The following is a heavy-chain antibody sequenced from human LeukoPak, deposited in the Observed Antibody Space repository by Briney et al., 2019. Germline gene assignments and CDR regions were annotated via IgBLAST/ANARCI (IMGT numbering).Heavy chain of an antibody. Sequence: SGPTLVNPTQTLILTCTFSGFSLSTSGMCVNWIRQPPGKGLEWIGEINHSGSTNYKPSLKSRVTLSVDTSKNQFSLKLSSVTAADTAVYYCARGGERYFYGSSAYYPEYFHHWGQGTLVTVSS. D-gene: IGHD3-22*01. CDR2: INHSGST. J-gene: IGHJ1*01. CDR3: ARGGERYFYGSSAYYPEYFHH. V-gene: IGHV4-39*07. CDR1: GFSLSTSGM.